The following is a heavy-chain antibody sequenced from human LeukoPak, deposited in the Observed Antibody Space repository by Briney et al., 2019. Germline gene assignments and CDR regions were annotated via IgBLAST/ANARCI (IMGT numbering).Heavy chain of an antibody. CDR3: ARVVDILTGYHSLDY. Sequence: SETLSLTCTVSGGSISSYYWSWIRQPPGKGLEWIGYIYYSGSTNYNPSLKSRVAISVDTSKNQFSLKLSSVTAADTAVYYCARVVDILTGYHSLDYWGQGTLVTVSS. V-gene: IGHV4-59*12. CDR2: IYYSGST. J-gene: IGHJ4*02. CDR1: GGSISSYY. D-gene: IGHD3-9*01.